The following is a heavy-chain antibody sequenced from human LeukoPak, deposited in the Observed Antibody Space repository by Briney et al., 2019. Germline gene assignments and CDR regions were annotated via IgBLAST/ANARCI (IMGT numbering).Heavy chain of an antibody. CDR3: AREEALGSGSFDY. Sequence: SETLSLTCTVPGGSINSYYWSWIRQPPGKGLECIGYIHYTGSTNYNPSLKSRVTISVDTSKNQFSLKLSSVTAADTAVYYCAREEALGSGSFDYWGQGTLVTVSS. CDR2: IHYTGST. D-gene: IGHD1-26*01. V-gene: IGHV4-59*01. J-gene: IGHJ4*02. CDR1: GGSINSYY.